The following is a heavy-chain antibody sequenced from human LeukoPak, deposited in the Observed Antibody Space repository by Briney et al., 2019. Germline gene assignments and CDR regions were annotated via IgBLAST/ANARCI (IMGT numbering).Heavy chain of an antibody. D-gene: IGHD1-26*01. CDR2: ISAYNGNT. J-gene: IGHJ4*02. Sequence: ASVKVSCKASGYTFTSYGISWVRQAPGQGLERMGWISAYNGNTNYAQKLQGRVTMTTDTSTSTAYMELRSLRSDDTAVYYCARGRKIVVATNEGDYWGQGTLVTVSS. CDR1: GYTFTSYG. V-gene: IGHV1-18*01. CDR3: ARGRKIVVATNEGDY.